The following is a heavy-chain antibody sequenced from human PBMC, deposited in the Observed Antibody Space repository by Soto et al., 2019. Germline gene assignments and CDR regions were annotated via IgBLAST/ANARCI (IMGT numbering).Heavy chain of an antibody. V-gene: IGHV1-69*13. CDR2: IIPIFGTA. Sequence: PVKVSCKASGGTFSSYAISWVRQAPGQGLEWMGGIIPIFGTANYAQKFQGRVTITADESTSTAYMELSSLRSEDTAVYYCARDPIAVAGSYYYYGMDVWGQGTTVTVS. J-gene: IGHJ6*02. D-gene: IGHD6-19*01. CDR3: ARDPIAVAGSYYYYGMDV. CDR1: GGTFSSYA.